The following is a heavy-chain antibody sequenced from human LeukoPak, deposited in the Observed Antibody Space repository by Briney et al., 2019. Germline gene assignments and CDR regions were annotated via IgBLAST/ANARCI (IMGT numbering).Heavy chain of an antibody. CDR1: GYIFIGYY. CDR2: INPNSGDT. Sequence: GASVKVSCKASGYIFIGYYIHWVRQAPGQGLEWMGWINPNSGDTNYAQKFQGRVAMTRDTSISTSYMELRSLRSDDTAVYYCARGVRTTVVTPADYWGQGTLVTVSS. J-gene: IGHJ4*02. V-gene: IGHV1-2*02. CDR3: ARGVRTTVVTPADY. D-gene: IGHD4-23*01.